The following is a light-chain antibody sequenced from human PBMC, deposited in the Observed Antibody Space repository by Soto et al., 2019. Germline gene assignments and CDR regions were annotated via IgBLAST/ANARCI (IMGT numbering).Light chain of an antibody. CDR2: GAS. Sequence: EIVLTQSPGTLSLSPGERATLSCRVSQSVSSSYLAWYQQKPGQAPRLLIYGASSRATGIPDRFSGSGSGTDFTLTISRLEPEDFAVYYCQQYGSSPLFGPGTKVDIK. CDR1: QSVSSSY. V-gene: IGKV3-20*01. CDR3: QQYGSSPL. J-gene: IGKJ3*01.